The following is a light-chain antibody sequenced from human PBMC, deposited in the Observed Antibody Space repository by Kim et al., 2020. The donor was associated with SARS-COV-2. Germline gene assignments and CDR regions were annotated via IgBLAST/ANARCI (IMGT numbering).Light chain of an antibody. Sequence: EIVMTQSPATLSVSPGEKATLYCRASQSVSSNLAWYQQKPGQAPRLLIYGASTRGAGIPARFSGSGSGTEFTLTISSLQSEDFAVYYCQQYNKWPPLTFGGGTKVDIK. J-gene: IGKJ4*01. CDR1: QSVSSN. CDR3: QQYNKWPPLT. V-gene: IGKV3-15*01. CDR2: GAS.